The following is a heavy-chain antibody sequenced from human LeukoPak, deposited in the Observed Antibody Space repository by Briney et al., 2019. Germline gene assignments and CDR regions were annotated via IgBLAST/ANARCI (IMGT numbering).Heavy chain of an antibody. V-gene: IGHV5-51*01. J-gene: IGHJ4*02. CDR1: GYSFTSYW. Sequence: GESLKISCQGSGYSFTSYWIGWVRQMPGKGLEWMGIIYPGDSDTRYSPSFQGQVTISADKSISTAYLQWSSLKASDTAMYYCATVDTAMVNYFDYWGQGTLVTVSS. D-gene: IGHD5-18*01. CDR3: ATVDTAMVNYFDY. CDR2: IYPGDSDT.